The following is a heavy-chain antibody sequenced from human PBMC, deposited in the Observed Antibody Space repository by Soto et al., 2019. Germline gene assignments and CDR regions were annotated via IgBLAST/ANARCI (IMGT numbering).Heavy chain of an antibody. V-gene: IGHV5-51*01. Sequence: PGESLKISCKGSGYSFTSYWIGWVRQMPGKGLEWMGIIYPGDSDTRYSPSFQGQVTISADKSISTAYLRWSSLKVSDTAMYYCARLGDTAMVVFDYWGQGTLVTVSS. CDR1: GYSFTSYW. J-gene: IGHJ4*02. CDR3: ARLGDTAMVVFDY. CDR2: IYPGDSDT. D-gene: IGHD5-18*01.